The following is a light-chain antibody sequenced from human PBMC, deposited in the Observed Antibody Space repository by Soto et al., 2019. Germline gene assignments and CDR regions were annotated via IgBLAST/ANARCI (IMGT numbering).Light chain of an antibody. J-gene: IGLJ3*02. CDR1: SSNIGTNA. Sequence: QSVLTQPPSASGTPGQRVTISCSGSSSNIGTNAVNWCQQLPGTAPRLLIYSNDQRPPGVPDRFSGSKSGTSASLGISGLQSEDGADYFCAVWDDSLNGWVFGGGTKVTVL. CDR3: AVWDDSLNGWV. CDR2: SND. V-gene: IGLV1-44*01.